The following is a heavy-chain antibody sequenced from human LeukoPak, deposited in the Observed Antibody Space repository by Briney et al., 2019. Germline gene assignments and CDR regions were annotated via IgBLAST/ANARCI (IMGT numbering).Heavy chain of an antibody. CDR1: GYTFTSYD. D-gene: IGHD2-2*01. J-gene: IGHJ5*02. CDR3: ARDIVVVPAATIKDHNWFDP. CDR2: MNPNSGNT. Sequence: ASVKVSCKASGYTFTSYDINWVRQATGQGLEWMGWMNPNSGNTGYAQKFPGRVTMTRNTSISTAYMELSSLRSEDTAVYYCARDIVVVPAATIKDHNWFDPWGQGTLVTVSS. V-gene: IGHV1-8*01.